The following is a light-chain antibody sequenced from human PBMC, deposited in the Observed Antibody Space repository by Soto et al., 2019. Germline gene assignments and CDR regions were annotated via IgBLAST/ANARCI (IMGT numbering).Light chain of an antibody. CDR2: GAF. Sequence: EMVMTQSPATLSLSPGERATLSFRASPSVTNYLAWYQQKPGQAPRLVIYGAFNRATGIPARFSGSGSGTDFTLTISSLEPEDFAVYYCQQRNIWPPVTFGQGTRLEI. CDR3: QQRNIWPPVT. J-gene: IGKJ5*01. V-gene: IGKV3-11*01. CDR1: PSVTNY.